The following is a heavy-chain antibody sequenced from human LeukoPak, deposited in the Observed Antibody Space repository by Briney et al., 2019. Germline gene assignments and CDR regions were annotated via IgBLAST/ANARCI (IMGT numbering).Heavy chain of an antibody. CDR2: MLYSGST. CDR1: GASISNYY. J-gene: IGHJ4*02. CDR3: ARVQDWCLDY. D-gene: IGHD3/OR15-3a*01. Sequence: PSETLSLTCTVSGASISNYYWSWIRQSPGKGLEWIGYMLYSGSTNQNPSLRSRVTISVDTSKNQVSLKLSSVTAADTAVYYCARVQDWCLDYWGQGTLVTVSS. V-gene: IGHV4-59*01.